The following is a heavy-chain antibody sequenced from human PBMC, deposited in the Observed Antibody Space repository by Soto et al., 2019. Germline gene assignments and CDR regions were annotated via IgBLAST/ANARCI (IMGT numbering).Heavy chain of an antibody. J-gene: IGHJ4*02. Sequence: QITLKESGPTLVKPTQTLTLTCTFSGFSLSTSGVGVGWIRQPPGKALEWLALIYWDDDKRYSPSLKSRLTITKDTSNNQAVHTRTIIDTVDTATDYCAHSQPRIAVAGYYFDYWGQGTLVTVSS. CDR2: IYWDDDK. V-gene: IGHV2-5*02. CDR3: AHSQPRIAVAGYYFDY. D-gene: IGHD6-19*01. CDR1: GFSLSTSGVG.